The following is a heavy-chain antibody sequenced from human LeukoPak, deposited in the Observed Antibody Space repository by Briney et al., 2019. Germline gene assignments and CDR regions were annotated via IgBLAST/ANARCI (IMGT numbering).Heavy chain of an antibody. CDR3: AGRSVAGTGYFQH. Sequence: SETLSLTCTVSGGSISSYYWNWIRQPPGKGVEWIGYIYYSGSTNYNPSLKSGVAISVDTSKDQFSLKLSSVPAADTAVYYCAGRSVAGTGYFQHWGQGTLVTVSS. CDR2: IYYSGST. D-gene: IGHD6-19*01. CDR1: GGSISSYY. V-gene: IGHV4-59*01. J-gene: IGHJ1*01.